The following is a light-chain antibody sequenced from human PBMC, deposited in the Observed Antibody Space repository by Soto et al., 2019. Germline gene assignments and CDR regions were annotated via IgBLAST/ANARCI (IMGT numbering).Light chain of an antibody. J-gene: IGLJ2*01. CDR3: SSYTSTSTPVV. CDR2: EVR. CDR1: SSDVGNYNF. Sequence: QSVLTQPASVSGSPGQSITISCTGTSSDVGNYNFVSWYQQHPDKAPKLILYEVRNRPSGVSNRFSGSKSGNMASLTISGLQAEDEADYYCSSYTSTSTPVVFGGGTKLTVL. V-gene: IGLV2-14*01.